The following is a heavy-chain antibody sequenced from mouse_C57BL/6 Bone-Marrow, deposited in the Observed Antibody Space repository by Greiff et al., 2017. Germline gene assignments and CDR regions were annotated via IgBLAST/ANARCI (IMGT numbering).Heavy chain of an antibody. D-gene: IGHD1-1*01. Sequence: EVQLVESGGGLVKPGGSLKLSCAASGFTFSSYAMSWVRQTPEKRLEWVATISDGGSYTYYPDNVKGRFTISRDNAKNNLYLQMSHLKSEDTAMYYCAREVLLLRYWYFDVWGTGTTVTVSS. CDR2: ISDGGSYT. V-gene: IGHV5-4*01. CDR1: GFTFSSYA. CDR3: AREVLLLRYWYFDV. J-gene: IGHJ1*03.